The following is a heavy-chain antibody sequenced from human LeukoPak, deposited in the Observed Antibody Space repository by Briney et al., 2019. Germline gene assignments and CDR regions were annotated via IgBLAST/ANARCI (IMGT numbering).Heavy chain of an antibody. Sequence: GGSLRLSCAASGFTFSSYSMNWVRQAPGKGLEWVSSISSSSYIYYADSVKGRFTVSRDNAKNSLYLQMNSLRAEDTAVYYCARTYYYYYYMDVWGKGTTVTVSS. V-gene: IGHV3-21*04. CDR1: GFTFSSYS. CDR3: ARTYYYYYYMDV. J-gene: IGHJ6*03. CDR2: ISSSSYI.